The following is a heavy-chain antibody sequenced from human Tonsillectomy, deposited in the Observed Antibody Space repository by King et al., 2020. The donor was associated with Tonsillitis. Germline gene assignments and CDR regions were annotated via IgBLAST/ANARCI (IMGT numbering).Heavy chain of an antibody. V-gene: IGHV3-20*01. CDR1: GFTFEDFG. Sequence: EAQLVQSGGGVVRPGGSLRLSCVGSGFTFEDFGVSWVRQAPGKGLEWVSGINWNGVSTTSGDSVKGRFIISRDNGKKSLYLQMDSLKVEDTALYRCARRAAASIDWYFDLWGRGTLVTVSS. J-gene: IGHJ2*01. D-gene: IGHD6-13*01. CDR3: ARRAAASIDWYFDL. CDR2: INWNGVST.